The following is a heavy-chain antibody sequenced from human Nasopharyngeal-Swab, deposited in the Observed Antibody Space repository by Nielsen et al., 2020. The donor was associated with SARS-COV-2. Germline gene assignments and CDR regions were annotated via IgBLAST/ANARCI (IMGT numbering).Heavy chain of an antibody. CDR3: APTVTTRYFDY. J-gene: IGHJ4*02. CDR2: ISGSGGST. V-gene: IGHV3-23*01. Sequence: GGSLRLSCAASGFTFDDYGMSWVRQAPGKGLEWVSAISGSGGSTYYADSVKGRFTISRDNSKNTLYLQMNSLRAEDTAVYYCAPTVTTRYFDYWGQGTLVTVSS. D-gene: IGHD4-17*01. CDR1: GFTFDDYG.